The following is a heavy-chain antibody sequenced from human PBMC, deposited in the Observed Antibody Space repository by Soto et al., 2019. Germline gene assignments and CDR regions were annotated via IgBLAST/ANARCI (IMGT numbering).Heavy chain of an antibody. V-gene: IGHV3-7*05. J-gene: IGHJ3*02. CDR2: IKKDESKK. Sequence: EVRLVESGGGLVQPGGSLRLSCAASGFTFSNYWMTWIRQVPGKGLEWVTNIKKDESKKSYLDSVRGRFTISRDNAQNSLYLQMDGLRAEDTALYYCARDVSPGTDSLYHDAFDIWGQGTMVTVSS. CDR3: ARDVSPGTDSLYHDAFDI. CDR1: GFTFSNYW. D-gene: IGHD2-2*01.